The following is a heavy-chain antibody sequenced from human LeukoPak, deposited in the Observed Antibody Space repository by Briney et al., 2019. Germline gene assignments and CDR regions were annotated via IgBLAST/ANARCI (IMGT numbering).Heavy chain of an antibody. Sequence: PGGSLRLSCAASGFSFSSYTMNWVRLAPGRGLECVSSIIGTSEMHYADSVKGRFTVSRDNDKNSLFLQLYSLSVEDTAVYYCTRAIIVALGTGPFDIWGQGTVVTVSS. CDR2: IIGTSEM. CDR1: GFSFSSYT. D-gene: IGHD6-13*01. CDR3: TRAIIVALGTGPFDI. J-gene: IGHJ3*02. V-gene: IGHV3-21*06.